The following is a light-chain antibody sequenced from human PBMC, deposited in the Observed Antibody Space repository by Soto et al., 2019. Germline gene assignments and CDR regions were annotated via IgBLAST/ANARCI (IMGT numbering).Light chain of an antibody. CDR3: NSFTDSSLYV. CDR2: EVT. V-gene: IGLV2-14*01. Sequence: QSALTQPASVSGSLGQSITISCTGTSSDLGGYNYVSWYQQHPGKAPRLVIYEVTNRPSGVSNRFSGSKSGNTASLTISGLQAEDEADYYCNSFTDSSLYVFGTGTK. J-gene: IGLJ1*01. CDR1: SSDLGGYNY.